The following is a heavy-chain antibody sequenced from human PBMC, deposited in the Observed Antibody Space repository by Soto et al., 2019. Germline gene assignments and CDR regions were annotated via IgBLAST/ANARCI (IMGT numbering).Heavy chain of an antibody. D-gene: IGHD3-10*01. CDR1: GGTFSSYA. J-gene: IGHJ5*02. V-gene: IGHV1-69*06. Sequence: QVQLVQSGAEVKKPGPSVKVSCTASGGTFSSYAISWGRQAPGPGREWMGGIIPIFGTANYAQKFQGRVTITADNSTSPAYMELSSLRSEDTAVYYCARGLWFGDSRGWFDHWGQGTLVTVSS. CDR3: ARGLWFGDSRGWFDH. CDR2: IIPIFGTA.